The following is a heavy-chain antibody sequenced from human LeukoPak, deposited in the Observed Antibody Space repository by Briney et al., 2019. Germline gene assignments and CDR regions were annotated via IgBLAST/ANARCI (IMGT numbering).Heavy chain of an antibody. Sequence: GGSLGLSCAASGFTFSSYEMNWVRQAPGKGLEWVSYISSSGSTIYYADSVKGRFTISRDNAKNSLYLQMNSLRAEDTAVYYCARARRDVVVITTPFEYWGQGTLVTVSS. CDR1: GFTFSSYE. CDR3: ARARRDVVVITTPFEY. J-gene: IGHJ4*02. V-gene: IGHV3-48*03. CDR2: ISSSGSTI. D-gene: IGHD3-22*01.